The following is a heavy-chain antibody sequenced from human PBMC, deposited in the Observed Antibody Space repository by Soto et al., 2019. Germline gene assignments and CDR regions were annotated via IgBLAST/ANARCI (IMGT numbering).Heavy chain of an antibody. CDR2: IYYSGST. CDR1: GGSISSYY. D-gene: IGHD3-22*01. J-gene: IGHJ6*02. CDR3: AGGDYYHSSGYYFYYYTMDV. Sequence: PSETLSLTCIVSGGSISSYYWSWIRQPPGKGLEWIGYIYYSGSTNYNPSLKSRVTISLETSKSQFSLKLSSVTAADTAVYYCAGGDYYHSSGYYFYYYTMDVWGQGTTVTVSS. V-gene: IGHV4-59*08.